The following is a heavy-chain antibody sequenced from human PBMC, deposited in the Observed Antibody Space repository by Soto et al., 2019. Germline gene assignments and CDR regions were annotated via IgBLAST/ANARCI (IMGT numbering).Heavy chain of an antibody. V-gene: IGHV3-30*18. CDR3: AKDGTPGGTYFDY. Sequence: GGSLRLSCAASGFTFSSYGMHWVRQAPGKGLEWVAFISYHGSDKNYADSVKGRFTISRDNSKNTFYLQMNSLRVEDTAVYYCAKDGTPGGTYFDYWGQGTLVTVSS. J-gene: IGHJ4*02. CDR2: ISYHGSDK. CDR1: GFTFSSYG.